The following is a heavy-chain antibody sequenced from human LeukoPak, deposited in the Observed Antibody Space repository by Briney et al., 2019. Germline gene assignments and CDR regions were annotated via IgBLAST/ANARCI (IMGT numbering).Heavy chain of an antibody. CDR1: GGSFSGYC. V-gene: IGHV4-34*01. Sequence: SETLSLTCTVYGGSFSGYCWSWIRQPPGKGLEWIGGMNHSGSTNYNPSLKSRVTISVDTSKNQFSLKLSSVTAAGTAMYYCARAWATDYFDYWGQGTLVTVSS. CDR2: MNHSGST. CDR3: ARAWATDYFDY. J-gene: IGHJ4*02.